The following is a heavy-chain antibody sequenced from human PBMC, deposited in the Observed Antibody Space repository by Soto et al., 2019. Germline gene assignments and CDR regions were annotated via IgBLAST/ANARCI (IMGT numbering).Heavy chain of an antibody. Sequence: GGSLRLSCAASGFTFSSYAMHWVRQAPGKGLEWVAVISYDGSNKYYADSVKGRFTISRDNSKNTLYLQMNSLRAEDTAVYYCARDEAVIDAGYYGMDVWGQGTTVTVSS. CDR1: GFTFSSYA. CDR3: ARDEAVIDAGYYGMDV. D-gene: IGHD2-21*01. CDR2: ISYDGSNK. V-gene: IGHV3-30-3*01. J-gene: IGHJ6*02.